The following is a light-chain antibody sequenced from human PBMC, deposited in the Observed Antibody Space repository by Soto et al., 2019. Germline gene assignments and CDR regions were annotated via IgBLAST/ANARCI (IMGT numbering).Light chain of an antibody. CDR3: LQDYNYPYT. CDR2: AAS. CDR1: QGIRND. V-gene: IGKV1-6*01. Sequence: AIQMTQSPSSLSASVGDRVTITCRTSQGIRNDLGWYQQKPGKAPKLLTYAASSLQSGVPSRFSGSGSGTDFTLTISSLQPEDFATYYCLQDYNYPYTFGQGTKLEIK. J-gene: IGKJ2*01.